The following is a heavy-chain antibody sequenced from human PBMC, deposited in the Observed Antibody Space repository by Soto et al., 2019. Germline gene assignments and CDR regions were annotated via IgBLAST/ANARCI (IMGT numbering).Heavy chain of an antibody. CDR1: GYTFTSYG. J-gene: IGHJ6*02. D-gene: IGHD5-18*01. CDR2: ISAYNGNT. CDR3: ARDPGTGYSYGRDGFYYYYGMEV. V-gene: IGHV1-18*01. Sequence: ASVKVSCKASGYTFTSYGISWVRQAPGQGLEWMGWISAYNGNTNYAQKLQGRATMTTDTSTSTAYMELRSLRSDDTAVYYCARDPGTGYSYGRDGFYYYYGMEVWGQGTTVTVSS.